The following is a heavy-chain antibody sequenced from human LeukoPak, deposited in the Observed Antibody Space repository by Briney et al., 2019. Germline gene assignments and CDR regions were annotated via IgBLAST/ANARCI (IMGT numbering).Heavy chain of an antibody. CDR2: IYYSGGT. CDR1: GGAISSSSYY. V-gene: IGHV4-39*01. D-gene: IGHD3-10*01. Sequence: SETLSLTCTVSGGAISSSSYYWGWIRQPPGKGLEWIGTIYYSGGTYYNPSLKSRVTISVDTSKNRFSLKLTSVTAADTAVYYCARHDYYGSLNWFDPWGQGTLITVSS. CDR3: ARHDYYGSLNWFDP. J-gene: IGHJ5*02.